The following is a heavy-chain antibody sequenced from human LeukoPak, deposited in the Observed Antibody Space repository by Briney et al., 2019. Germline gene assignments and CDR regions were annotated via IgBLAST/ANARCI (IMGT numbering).Heavy chain of an antibody. CDR2: IRSKANSYAT. J-gene: IGHJ6*03. Sequence: GGSLRLSCAASGFTLSGSAMHWVRQASGKGLEWVGRIRSKANSYATAYAASVKGRFTISRDDSKNTAYLQMNSLKTEDTAVYYCTRHGDYYGSGSYYQYYYYYYMDVWGKGTTVTVSS. V-gene: IGHV3-73*01. CDR3: TRHGDYYGSGSYYQYYYYYYMDV. D-gene: IGHD3-10*01. CDR1: GFTLSGSA.